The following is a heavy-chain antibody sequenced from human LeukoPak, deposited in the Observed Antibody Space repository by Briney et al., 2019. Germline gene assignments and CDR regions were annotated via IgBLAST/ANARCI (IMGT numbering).Heavy chain of an antibody. D-gene: IGHD6-13*01. CDR2: ISHSPDSET. CDR1: GFNFGNYE. CDR3: VRDNGRASGDR. J-gene: IGHJ5*02. Sequence: GGSLRLSCAPSGFNFGNYEMNWVRQAPGRGLEWVSFISHSPDSETLYAESVRGRFTISRDNTKNSLFLQMNSLRPEDTAVYHCVRDNGRASGDRWGQGTLVTVSS. V-gene: IGHV3-48*03.